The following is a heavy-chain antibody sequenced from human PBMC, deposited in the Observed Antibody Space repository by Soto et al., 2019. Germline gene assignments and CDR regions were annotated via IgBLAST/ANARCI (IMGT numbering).Heavy chain of an antibody. Sequence: LRLSCPASGFTFSSYAMSWVRQAPGKGLEWVSAISGSGGSTYYADSVKGRFTISRDNSKNTLYLQMNSLRAEDTAVYYCAKSADFWSGYLDYWGQGTLVTVSS. V-gene: IGHV3-23*01. J-gene: IGHJ4*02. CDR2: ISGSGGST. CDR3: AKSADFWSGYLDY. D-gene: IGHD3-3*01. CDR1: GFTFSSYA.